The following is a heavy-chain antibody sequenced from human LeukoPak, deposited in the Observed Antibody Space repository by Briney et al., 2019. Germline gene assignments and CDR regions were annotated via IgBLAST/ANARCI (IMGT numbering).Heavy chain of an antibody. CDR2: INPNSGGT. CDR3: ARDPQTYYYGSGSYNPYMDV. CDR1: GYTFTGYY. V-gene: IGHV1-2*02. D-gene: IGHD3-10*01. Sequence: ASVKVSCKASGYTFTGYYMHWVRQAPGQGLEWMGWINPNSGGTNYAQKFQGRVTMTRDTSISTAYMELSRLRSDDTAVYYCARDPQTYYYGSGSYNPYMDVWGKGTTVTVSS. J-gene: IGHJ6*03.